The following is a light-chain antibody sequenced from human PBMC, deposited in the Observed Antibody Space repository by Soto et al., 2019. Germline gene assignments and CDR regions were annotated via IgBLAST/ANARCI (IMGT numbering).Light chain of an antibody. CDR2: VAS. Sequence: DIPMTQSPTSLSASVRNRRTITCRASQSISSYLNWYQQKPGKAPKLLIYVASTLQSGVPSRFSGSGSGTDFTLTISSLQPDDFATYYCQQYNSNSAAFGQGTKVEI. CDR1: QSISSY. V-gene: IGKV1-39*01. J-gene: IGKJ1*01. CDR3: QQYNSNSAA.